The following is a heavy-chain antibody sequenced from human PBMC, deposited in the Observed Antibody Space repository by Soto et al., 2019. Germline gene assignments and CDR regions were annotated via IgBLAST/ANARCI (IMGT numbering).Heavy chain of an antibody. CDR2: IIPIFGTA. D-gene: IGHD2-2*01. Sequence: SVKVSCKASGGTFSSYAISWVRQAPGQGLEWMGGIIPIFGTANYAQKFQGRVAITADNSKNTLYLQMNSLRADDSGVYYCAKDPYSGVLVPVAIGFDPWGPGTLVTVSS. V-gene: IGHV1-69*06. J-gene: IGHJ5*02. CDR3: AKDPYSGVLVPVAIGFDP. CDR1: GGTFSSYA.